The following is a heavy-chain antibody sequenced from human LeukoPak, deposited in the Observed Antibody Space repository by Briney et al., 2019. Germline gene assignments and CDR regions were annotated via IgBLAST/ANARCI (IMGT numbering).Heavy chain of an antibody. CDR3: AADHTRLFTDGMDV. CDR1: GFTFTSSA. V-gene: IGHV1-58*01. CDR2: IVVGSGNT. D-gene: IGHD2-8*02. J-gene: IGHJ6*02. Sequence: SVKVSCKASGFTFTSSAVQWVRQAREQRLEWIGWIVVGSGNTNYAQKFQERVTITRDMSTSTAYMELSSLRSEDTAVYYCAADHTRLFTDGMDVWGQGTTVTVSS.